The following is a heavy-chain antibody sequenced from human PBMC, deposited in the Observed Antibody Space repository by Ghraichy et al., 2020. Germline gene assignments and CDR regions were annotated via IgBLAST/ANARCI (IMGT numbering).Heavy chain of an antibody. CDR2: IWYDGSNK. V-gene: IGHV3-33*01. Sequence: GESLNISCAASGFTFSSYGMHWVRQAPGKGLEWVAVIWYDGSNKYYADSVKGRFTISRDNSKNTLYLQMNSLRAEDTAVYYCARDGRRASSGGGMDAWGQGTTVTVSS. CDR3: ARDGRRASSGGGMDA. CDR1: GFTFSSYG. D-gene: IGHD3-10*01. J-gene: IGHJ6*02.